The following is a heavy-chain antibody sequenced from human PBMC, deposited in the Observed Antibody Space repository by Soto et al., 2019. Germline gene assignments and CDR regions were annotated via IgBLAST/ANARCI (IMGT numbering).Heavy chain of an antibody. CDR3: VRGLDWDN. Sequence: EVQLVESGGDLVQPGGSLRLSCAVSGLTFSSYWMHWVRQAPGKGLEWVSRIDSDGRRTNYADSVKGRFTISRDNAKNTLYLQMNSPRADDTAVYYGVRGLDWDNWCQGTLVIVSS. CDR1: GLTFSSYW. D-gene: IGHD2-21*01. V-gene: IGHV3-74*01. J-gene: IGHJ4*02. CDR2: IDSDGRRT.